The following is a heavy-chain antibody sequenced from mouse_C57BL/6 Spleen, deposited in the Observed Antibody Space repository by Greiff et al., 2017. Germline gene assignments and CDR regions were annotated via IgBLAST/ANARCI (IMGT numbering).Heavy chain of an antibody. V-gene: IGHV5-17*01. CDR2: ISSGSSTI. Sequence: EVKLVESGGGLVKPGGSLKLSCAASGFTFSDYGMHWVRQAPEKGLEWVAYISSGSSTIYYADTVKGRFTISRDNAKNTLFLQMTSLRSEDTAMYYCERLDYYGSSYYFDYWGQGTTLTVSS. D-gene: IGHD1-1*01. J-gene: IGHJ2*01. CDR1: GFTFSDYG. CDR3: ERLDYYGSSYYFDY.